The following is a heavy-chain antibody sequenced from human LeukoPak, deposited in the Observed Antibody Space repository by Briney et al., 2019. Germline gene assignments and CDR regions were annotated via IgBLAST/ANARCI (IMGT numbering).Heavy chain of an antibody. J-gene: IGHJ5*02. Sequence: SETLSLTCTVSGGSIRSTSYYWGWIRQPPGKGLEWIGSIYYTGSTYYNPSLKSRVTISVDTSKNQFSLKLSSVTAADTAVYYCARDYCTSTTCPNWFDPWGQGTLVTVSS. D-gene: IGHD2-2*01. CDR2: IYYTGST. CDR3: ARDYCTSTTCPNWFDP. CDR1: GGSIRSTSYY. V-gene: IGHV4-39*07.